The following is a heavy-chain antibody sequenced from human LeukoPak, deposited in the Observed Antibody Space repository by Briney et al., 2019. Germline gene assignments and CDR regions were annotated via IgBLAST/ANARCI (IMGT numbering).Heavy chain of an antibody. V-gene: IGHV3-30*03. CDR3: ARITMIVVVDY. Sequence: PGGSLRLSCAASGFTFSSYGMHWVRQAPGKGLEWVAVISYDGSNKYYADSVKGRFTISRDNSKNTLYLQMNSLRAEGTAVYYCARITMIVVVDYWGQGTLVTVSS. J-gene: IGHJ4*02. CDR2: ISYDGSNK. D-gene: IGHD3-22*01. CDR1: GFTFSSYG.